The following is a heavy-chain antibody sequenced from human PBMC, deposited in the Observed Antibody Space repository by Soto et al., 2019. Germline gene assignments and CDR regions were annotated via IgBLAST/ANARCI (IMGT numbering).Heavy chain of an antibody. CDR2: ISSSGSTI. CDR1: GFTFSDYY. CDR3: ARVHWYYVWDYYYMDV. Sequence: GGSLRLSCAASGFTFSDYYMSWIRQAPGKGLEWVSYISSSGSTIYYADSVKGRFTISRDNAKNSLYLQMNSLRAEDTAVYYCARVHWYYVWDYYYMDVWGKGTTVTVSS. J-gene: IGHJ6*03. V-gene: IGHV3-11*01. D-gene: IGHD1-7*01.